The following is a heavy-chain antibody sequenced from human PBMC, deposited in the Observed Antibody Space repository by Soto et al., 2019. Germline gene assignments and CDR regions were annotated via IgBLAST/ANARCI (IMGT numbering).Heavy chain of an antibody. V-gene: IGHV1-69*12. D-gene: IGHD3-16*01. CDR3: ARNGGPLGSYYYGMDV. Sequence: QVQLVQSGAEVKKPGSSVKVSCKASGGTFSSYAISWVRPAPGQGLEWMGGIIPIFGTANYAQKFQGRVTITADESTRTAYMELSSLRSEDTAVYYCARNGGPLGSYYYGMDVWGQGTTVTVSS. CDR1: GGTFSSYA. J-gene: IGHJ6*02. CDR2: IIPIFGTA.